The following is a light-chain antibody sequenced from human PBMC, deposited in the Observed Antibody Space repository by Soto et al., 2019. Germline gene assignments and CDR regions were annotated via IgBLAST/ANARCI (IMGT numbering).Light chain of an antibody. CDR3: QHYNTYSVS. Sequence: DIQMTQSPSTLSASVGDRVTITCRASQSISSWLAWYQQKPGKAPKLLIYKASSVESGVPSRFRGSGSRTEFTLTINSLQPDDFATYYCQHYNTYSVSFGGGTKVEVK. CDR2: KAS. V-gene: IGKV1-5*03. CDR1: QSISSW. J-gene: IGKJ4*01.